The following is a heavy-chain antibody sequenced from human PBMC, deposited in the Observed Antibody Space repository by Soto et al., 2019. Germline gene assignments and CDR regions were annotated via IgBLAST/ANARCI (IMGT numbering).Heavy chain of an antibody. CDR1: GGSISSYY. D-gene: IGHD6-13*01. J-gene: IGHJ1*01. V-gene: IGHV4-59*01. CDR2: IYYSGST. CDR3: ARTVAAGSVYFQH. Sequence: QVQLQESGPGLVKPSETLSLTCTVSGGSISSYYWSWIRQPPGKGLEWIGYIYYSGSTNYNPSLKSRVTISVDTSKNQFSLKLSSVTAADTAVYYCARTVAAGSVYFQHWGQGTLVTVSS.